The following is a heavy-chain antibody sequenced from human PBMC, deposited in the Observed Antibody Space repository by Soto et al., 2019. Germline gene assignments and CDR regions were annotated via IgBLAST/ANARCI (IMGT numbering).Heavy chain of an antibody. D-gene: IGHD3-10*01. CDR3: AVDYYGSGSPANYYYYYGMDV. Sequence: SVKVSCKASGGTFSSYAISWVRQAPGQGLEWMGGIIPIFGTANYAQKFQGRVTITADESTSTAYMELSSLRSEDTAVYYCAVDYYGSGSPANYYYYYGMDVWGQGTTVTVSS. CDR2: IIPIFGTA. V-gene: IGHV1-69*13. J-gene: IGHJ6*02. CDR1: GGTFSSYA.